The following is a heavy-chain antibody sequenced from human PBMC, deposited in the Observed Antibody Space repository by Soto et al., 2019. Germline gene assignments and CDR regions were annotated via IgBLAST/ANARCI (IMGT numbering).Heavy chain of an antibody. CDR2: IYYTGNT. J-gene: IGHJ4*02. CDR3: VRVEMYAGEFTPNFDR. Sequence: PSETLSLTCTVSGDSLRSSYHYWGWIRQSPGKGLEWIGSIYYTGNTYYNPSLKSRVSISVDMATNEISLRLRAESVADTAVYYCVRVEMYAGEFTPNFDRWGXGALVNVSS. V-gene: IGHV4-39*01. CDR1: GDSLRSSYHY. D-gene: IGHD2-8*01.